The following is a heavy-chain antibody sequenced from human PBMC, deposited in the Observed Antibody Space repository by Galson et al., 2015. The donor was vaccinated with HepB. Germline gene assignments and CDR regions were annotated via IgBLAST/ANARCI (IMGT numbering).Heavy chain of an antibody. J-gene: IGHJ3*02. V-gene: IGHV3-7*03. D-gene: IGHD6-19*01. Sequence: SLRLSCAASGFTFSSYWMSWVRQAPGKGLEWVANIKQDGSEKYYVDSVKGRFTISRDNAKNSLYLQMNSLRAEDTAVYYCARYKPTGYSSGRRAFDIWGQGTMVTVSS. CDR2: IKQDGSEK. CDR3: ARYKPTGYSSGRRAFDI. CDR1: GFTFSSYW.